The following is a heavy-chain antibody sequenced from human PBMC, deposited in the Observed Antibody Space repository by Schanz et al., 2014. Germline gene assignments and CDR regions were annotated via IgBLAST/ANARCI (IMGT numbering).Heavy chain of an antibody. V-gene: IGHV3-21*01. D-gene: IGHD3-22*01. CDR2: ISATSNFV. CDR1: GFNLRRYS. Sequence: QLVESGGGLVKPGGSLRLSCATSGFNLRRYSMNWVRQAPGGGLEWVSSISATSNFVHYAASVEGRFTVSRENANNVMYLQMNSLRVGDTAMYYCAREVYYYDSSGHILRGYFAYWGQGTLVTVSS. CDR3: AREVYYYDSSGHILRGYFAY. J-gene: IGHJ4*02.